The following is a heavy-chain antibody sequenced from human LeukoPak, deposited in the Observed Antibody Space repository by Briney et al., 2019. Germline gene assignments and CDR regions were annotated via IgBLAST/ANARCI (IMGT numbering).Heavy chain of an antibody. D-gene: IGHD5-12*01. CDR1: GYTFTGYY. Sequence: GASVKVSCKASGYTFTGYYVHWVRQAPGQGLEWMGWINPNSGGTNYAQKFQGRVTMTRDTSISTAYMELSSLRSDDTAVYYCARGGYAAYVTLDFWGQGTLVTVSS. V-gene: IGHV1-2*02. CDR2: INPNSGGT. J-gene: IGHJ4*02. CDR3: ARGGYAAYVTLDF.